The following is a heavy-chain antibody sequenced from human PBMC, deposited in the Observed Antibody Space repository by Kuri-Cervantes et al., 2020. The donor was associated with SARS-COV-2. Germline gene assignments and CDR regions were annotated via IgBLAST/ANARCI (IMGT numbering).Heavy chain of an antibody. D-gene: IGHD1-7*01. J-gene: IGHJ4*02. CDR3: ARMYNWNYGYLDDY. V-gene: IGHV3-30-3*01. Sequence: LSLTCAASGFTFSSYAMHWVRQAPGKGLEWVAVISYDGSNKYYADSVKGRFTISRDNAKNSLYLQMNSLRAEDTAVYYCARMYNWNYGYLDDYWGQGTLVTVSS. CDR2: ISYDGSNK. CDR1: GFTFSSYA.